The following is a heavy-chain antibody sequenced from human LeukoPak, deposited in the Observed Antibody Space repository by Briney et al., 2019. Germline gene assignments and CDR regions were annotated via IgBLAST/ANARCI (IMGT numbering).Heavy chain of an antibody. Sequence: GGSLRLSCAASGFTFSSYSMNWVRQAPGKGLEWVSSISNSGTYIYFADSLKGRFTISRDNAKNSLYLQMNSLRAEDTAVYYCARSVEQPFDYWGQGALVIVSS. V-gene: IGHV3-21*01. D-gene: IGHD1/OR15-1a*01. CDR2: ISNSGTYI. J-gene: IGHJ4*02. CDR3: ARSVEQPFDY. CDR1: GFTFSSYS.